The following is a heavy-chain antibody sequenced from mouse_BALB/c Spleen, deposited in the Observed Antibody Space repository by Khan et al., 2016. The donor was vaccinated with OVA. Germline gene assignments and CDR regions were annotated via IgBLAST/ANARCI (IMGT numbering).Heavy chain of an antibody. CDR2: IYPGNSDT. CDR3: TRWGYWFAY. Sequence: VQLQQSGTVLARPGASVEMSCKASGYIFTSYWIHWVKQRPGQGLEWLGSIYPGNSDTNYNQRFKGKAKLTAGTSTSTAYMELSSLTNEDSAVYYCTRWGYWFAYWGQGTLVTVSA. V-gene: IGHV1-5*01. CDR1: GYIFTSYW. D-gene: IGHD3-1*01. J-gene: IGHJ3*01.